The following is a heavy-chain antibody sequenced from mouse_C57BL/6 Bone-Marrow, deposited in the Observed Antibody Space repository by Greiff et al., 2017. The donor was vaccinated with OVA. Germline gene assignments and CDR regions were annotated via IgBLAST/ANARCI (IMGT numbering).Heavy chain of an antibody. CDR2: ISYDGSN. CDR1: GYSITSGYY. Sequence: EVQLQQSGPGLVKPSQSLSLTCSVTGYSITSGYYWNWIRQFPGNKLEWMGYISYDGSNNYNPSLKNRISITRDTSKNQFFLKLNSVTTEDTATYYCARGAGRWDVDYWGQGTTLTVSS. J-gene: IGHJ2*01. V-gene: IGHV3-6*01. CDR3: ARGAGRWDVDY. D-gene: IGHD3-3*01.